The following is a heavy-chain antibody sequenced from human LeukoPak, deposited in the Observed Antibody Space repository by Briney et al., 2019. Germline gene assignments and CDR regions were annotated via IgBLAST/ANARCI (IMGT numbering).Heavy chain of an antibody. CDR1: GFTFSSYA. CDR3: AKDRGSSSGRFP. CDR2: ISGSGGTT. V-gene: IGHV3-23*01. J-gene: IGHJ5*02. Sequence: GGSLRLSCAASGFTFSSYAMSWVRQAPGKGLEWVSAISGSGGTTYYADSVKGRFTISRDNSKNTLYLQMNSLRAEDTAVYYCAKDRGSSSGRFPWGQGTLVTVSS. D-gene: IGHD6-19*01.